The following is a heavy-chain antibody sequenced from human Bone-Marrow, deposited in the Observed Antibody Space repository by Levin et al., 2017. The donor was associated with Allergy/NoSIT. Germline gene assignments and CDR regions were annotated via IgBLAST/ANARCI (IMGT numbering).Heavy chain of an antibody. Sequence: GGSLRLSCAASGFTFSSYGMHWVRQAPGKGLEWVAVIWYDGSNKYYADSVKGRFTISRDNSKNTLYLQMNSLRAEDTAVYYCARESPVVVVAATPQRYYYYYGMDVWGQGTTVTVSS. CDR2: IWYDGSNK. D-gene: IGHD2-15*01. CDR3: ARESPVVVVAATPQRYYYYYGMDV. J-gene: IGHJ6*02. CDR1: GFTFSSYG. V-gene: IGHV3-33*01.